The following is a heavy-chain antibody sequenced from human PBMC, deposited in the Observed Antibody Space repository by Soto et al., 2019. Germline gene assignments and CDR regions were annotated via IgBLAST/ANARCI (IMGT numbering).Heavy chain of an antibody. CDR3: GRDLHIAAADN. V-gene: IGHV3-74*01. Sequence: GGSLRLSCAASGFTFSSFWMHWVRRAPGKGLVWVSRIIGDGTTRDYADSVKGRFTISRDNAKNTVYLQMGSLRVEDTAVYYCGRDLHIAAADNLGQGTLVTVSS. D-gene: IGHD6-13*01. CDR1: GFTFSSFW. J-gene: IGHJ4*02. CDR2: IIGDGTTR.